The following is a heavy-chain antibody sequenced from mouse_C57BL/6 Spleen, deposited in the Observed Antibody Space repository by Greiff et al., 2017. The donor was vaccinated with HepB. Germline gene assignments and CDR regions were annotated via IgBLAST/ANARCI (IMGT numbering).Heavy chain of an antibody. D-gene: IGHD2-2*01. Sequence: QVQLQQPGAELVKPGASVKLSCKASGYTFTSYWMHWVKQRPGQGLEWIGMIHPNSGSTNYNEKFKSKATLTVDKSSSTAYMQLSSLTSEDSAVYYCARLGWLRNYYAMDYGGQGTSVTVSS. CDR3: ARLGWLRNYYAMDY. J-gene: IGHJ4*01. CDR1: GYTFTSYW. V-gene: IGHV1-64*01. CDR2: IHPNSGST.